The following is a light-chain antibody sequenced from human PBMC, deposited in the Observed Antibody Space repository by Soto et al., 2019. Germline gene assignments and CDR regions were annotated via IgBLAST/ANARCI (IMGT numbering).Light chain of an antibody. CDR3: QQYGSSPS. Sequence: EIGVTQSPGTLSLSPGERATLSCRAGQSVSSSYLAWYQQKPGQAPRLLIYGASSRATGIPDRFSGSGSGTDFTLTISRLEPEDFAVYYCQQYGSSPSFGQGTRLEIK. J-gene: IGKJ5*01. CDR1: QSVSSSY. CDR2: GAS. V-gene: IGKV3-20*01.